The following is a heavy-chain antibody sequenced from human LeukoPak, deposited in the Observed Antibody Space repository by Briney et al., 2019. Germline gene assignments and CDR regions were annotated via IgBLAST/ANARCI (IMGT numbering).Heavy chain of an antibody. J-gene: IGHJ4*02. V-gene: IGHV3-33*01. CDR2: VRHDGSDK. CDR3: ARGPEPITMIVVATYTDY. D-gene: IGHD3-22*01. Sequence: GGSLRLSCAASGFTFSSHGMHWVRQAPGKGLEWVAVVRHDGSDKYYADSVKGRFTISRDNAKNSLYLQMNSLRAEDTAVYYCARGPEPITMIVVATYTDYWGQGTLVTVSS. CDR1: GFTFSSHG.